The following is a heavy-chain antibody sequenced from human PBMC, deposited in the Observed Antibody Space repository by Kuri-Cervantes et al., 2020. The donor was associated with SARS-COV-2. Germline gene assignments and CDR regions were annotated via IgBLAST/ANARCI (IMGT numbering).Heavy chain of an antibody. D-gene: IGHD1-1*01. Sequence: SQTLSLTCAVYGGSFSGYYWSWIRQPPGKGLEWIGEINHSGSTNYNPSLKSRVTISVDTSKNQFSLKLSSVTAADTAVYHCARIRHPYWYFDLWGRGTLVTVSS. CDR1: GGSFSGYY. CDR2: INHSGST. J-gene: IGHJ2*01. CDR3: ARIRHPYWYFDL. V-gene: IGHV4-34*01.